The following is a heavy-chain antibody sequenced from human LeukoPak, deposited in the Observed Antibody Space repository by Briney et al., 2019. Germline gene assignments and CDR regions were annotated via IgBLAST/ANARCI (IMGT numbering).Heavy chain of an antibody. V-gene: IGHV3-33*01. CDR3: ARDRSYDSSGPDY. J-gene: IGHJ4*02. Sequence: GRSLRLSCPASGFTFSSYGMHWVRQAPGKGLEWVAVIWYDGSKKYYGDSMKGRFTISRDNSKNTLSLQMNSLRAEDTAVYYCARDRSYDSSGPDYWGQGTQVTVSS. D-gene: IGHD3-22*01. CDR1: GFTFSSYG. CDR2: IWYDGSKK.